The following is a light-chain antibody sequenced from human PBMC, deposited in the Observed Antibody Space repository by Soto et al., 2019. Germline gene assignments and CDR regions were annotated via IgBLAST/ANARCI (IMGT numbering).Light chain of an antibody. CDR2: AAS. CDR1: QGIIDY. V-gene: IGKV1-27*01. Sequence: DIQMTQSPSSLSARVGDRVTITCRASQGIIDYVAWFQQKPGKAPKLLIYAASTLQPGVPSRFSGSGSGIDFTLTISSLQPEDVATYYSQEYNTAPQTFGPGTKVEIK. CDR3: QEYNTAPQT. J-gene: IGKJ1*01.